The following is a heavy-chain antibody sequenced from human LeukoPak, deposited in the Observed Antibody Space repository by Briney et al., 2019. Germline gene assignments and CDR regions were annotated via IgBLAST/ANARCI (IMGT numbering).Heavy chain of an antibody. CDR2: INHSGST. V-gene: IGHV4-34*01. CDR3: AREREGYFDL. Sequence: SETLSLTCAVYVGSFSGYYWSWIRQPPGKGLEWIGEINHSGSTNYNPSLKSRVSISVVTSKNQFSLKLSSVTAADTAVYYCAREREGYFDLWGRGTRVTVSS. J-gene: IGHJ2*01. CDR1: VGSFSGYY.